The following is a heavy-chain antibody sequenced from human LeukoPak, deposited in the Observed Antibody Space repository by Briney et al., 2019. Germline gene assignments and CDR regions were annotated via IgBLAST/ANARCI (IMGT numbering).Heavy chain of an antibody. V-gene: IGHV1-2*02. J-gene: IGHJ4*02. CDR3: ARDRRSGYNWKIPDY. D-gene: IGHD1-20*01. CDR2: INPNNGGT. Sequence: ASVKVSCKASGYTFTAYYFHWVRQAPGQGLEWMGWINPNNGGTKYAQKFQGRVTLTRDTSISTAYMELGRLRSDDTAVYYCARDRRSGYNWKIPDYWGQGTLVTVSS. CDR1: GYTFTAYY.